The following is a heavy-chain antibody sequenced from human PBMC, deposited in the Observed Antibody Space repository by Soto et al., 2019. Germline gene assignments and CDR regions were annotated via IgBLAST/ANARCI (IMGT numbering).Heavy chain of an antibody. J-gene: IGHJ4*02. CDR2: INAGNGNT. Sequence: ASVKVSCKASGYTFTSYAMHWVRQAPGQRLEWMGWINAGNGNTKYSQKFQGRVTITRDTSASTAYMELSSLRSEDTAVYYCARDPYQLLAYYFDYWGQGTLVTVSS. D-gene: IGHD2-2*01. CDR3: ARDPYQLLAYYFDY. V-gene: IGHV1-3*01. CDR1: GYTFTSYA.